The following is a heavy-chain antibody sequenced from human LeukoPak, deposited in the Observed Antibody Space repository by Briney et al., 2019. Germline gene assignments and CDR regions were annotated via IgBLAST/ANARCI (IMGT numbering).Heavy chain of an antibody. J-gene: IGHJ4*02. CDR2: ISGSGGST. Sequence: PGGSLRLSCAASGFTFSSYAMSWVRQAPGKGLEWVSAISGSGGSTYYADSVKGRFTISRDNSKNTLYLQMNSLRAEDTAVYYCAKGYGSGSYYPGHIDYWGQGTLVTVSS. CDR3: AKGYGSGSYYPGHIDY. V-gene: IGHV3-23*01. CDR1: GFTFSSYA. D-gene: IGHD3-10*01.